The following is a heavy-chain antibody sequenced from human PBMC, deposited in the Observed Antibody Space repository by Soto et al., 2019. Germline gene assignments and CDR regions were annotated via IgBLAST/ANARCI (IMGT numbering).Heavy chain of an antibody. Sequence: SVEVSCKASGGTFSSCAMSWVRRAPGEGLEWMGGIIPIFGTANYAQKFQGRVTITADESTSTAYMELSSLRSEDTAVYYCARTIVVVTAGWFDPWGQGTLVTVSS. CDR3: ARTIVVVTAGWFDP. J-gene: IGHJ5*02. D-gene: IGHD2-21*02. CDR2: IIPIFGTA. CDR1: GGTFSSCA. V-gene: IGHV1-69*13.